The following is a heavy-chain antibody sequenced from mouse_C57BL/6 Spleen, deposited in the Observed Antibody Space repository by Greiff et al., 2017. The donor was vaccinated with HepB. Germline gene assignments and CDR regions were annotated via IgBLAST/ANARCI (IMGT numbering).Heavy chain of an antibody. CDR3: ARRYGSSYEAMDY. CDR2: ISSGSSTI. D-gene: IGHD1-1*01. CDR1: GFTFSDYG. V-gene: IGHV5-17*01. J-gene: IGHJ4*01. Sequence: DVQLVESGGGLVKPGGSLKLSCAASGFTFSDYGMHWVRQAPEKGLEWVAYISSGSSTIYYADTVKGRFTITRDNAKNTLFLQMTSLRSEDTAMYYCARRYGSSYEAMDYWGQGTSVTVSS.